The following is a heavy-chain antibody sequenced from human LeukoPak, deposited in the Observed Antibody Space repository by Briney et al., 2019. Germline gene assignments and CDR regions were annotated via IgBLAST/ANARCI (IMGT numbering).Heavy chain of an antibody. CDR2: ISYSGST. CDR1: GGSIGSSSYY. V-gene: IGHV4-39*01. CDR3: ARPETVSGWIYFDY. D-gene: IGHD6-19*01. J-gene: IGHJ4*02. Sequence: SETQSLTCTVSGGSIGSSSYYWGWIRQPPGKGLEWIGSISYSGSTYYNPSLKSRVTISVDTSKNQFSLKLSSVTAADTAVYYCARPETVSGWIYFDYWGQGTLVTVPS.